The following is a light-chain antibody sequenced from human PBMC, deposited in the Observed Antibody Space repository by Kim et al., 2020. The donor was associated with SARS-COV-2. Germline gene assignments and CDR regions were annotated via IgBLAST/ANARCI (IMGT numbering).Light chain of an antibody. Sequence: SPGESATLSCRASQSVSSSYLAWYQQRPGQAPRLLVYSSSSRATGIPDRFSGSGSGTDFTLTISRLEPEDFAVYYCQQSGSSPWTLGQGTKVDIK. CDR3: QQSGSSPWT. V-gene: IGKV3-20*01. CDR2: SSS. J-gene: IGKJ1*01. CDR1: QSVSSSY.